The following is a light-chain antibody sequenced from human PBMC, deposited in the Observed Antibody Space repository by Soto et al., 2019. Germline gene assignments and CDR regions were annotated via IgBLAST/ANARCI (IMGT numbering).Light chain of an antibody. Sequence: QSVLPQPASVSGSPGQSITISCTGSSSDIGAYKFVSWYQQHPAKAPKLIIYEVTNRLSRVSNRFSGSKSGNTASLTISGLQAEDEADYYCSSYTTSSTRVFGTGTKVTVL. V-gene: IGLV2-14*01. CDR1: SSDIGAYKF. CDR2: EVT. J-gene: IGLJ1*01. CDR3: SSYTTSSTRV.